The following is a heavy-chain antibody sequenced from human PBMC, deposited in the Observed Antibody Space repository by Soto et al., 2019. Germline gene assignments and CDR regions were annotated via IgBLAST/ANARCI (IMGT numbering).Heavy chain of an antibody. V-gene: IGHV3-30-3*01. CDR2: ISYDGSNK. CDR1: GFTFSSYA. J-gene: IGHJ6*02. Sequence: GGSLRLSWAASGFTFSSYAMHWVRQAPGKGLEWVAVISYDGSNKYYADSVKGRFTISRDNSKNTLYLQMNSLRAEDKAVYYCARDGSETNQYYDFWSGWQAYYYYGLHAWGQGTTVTVS. CDR3: ARDGSETNQYYDFWSGWQAYYYYGLHA. D-gene: IGHD3-3*01.